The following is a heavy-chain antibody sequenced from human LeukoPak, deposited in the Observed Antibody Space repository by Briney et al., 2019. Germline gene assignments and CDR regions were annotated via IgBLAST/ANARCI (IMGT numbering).Heavy chain of an antibody. J-gene: IGHJ4*02. CDR2: ISSSSSTI. V-gene: IGHV3-48*01. CDR1: GFTFSSYG. D-gene: IGHD1-14*01. CDR3: AKATGYLL. Sequence: GGSLRLSCAASGFTFSSYGMTWVRQAPGKGLEWVSYISSSSSTIYYADSVKGRFTISRDNSENTLFLRMNSLRAEDTAVYYCAKATGYLLWGQGTLVIVSS.